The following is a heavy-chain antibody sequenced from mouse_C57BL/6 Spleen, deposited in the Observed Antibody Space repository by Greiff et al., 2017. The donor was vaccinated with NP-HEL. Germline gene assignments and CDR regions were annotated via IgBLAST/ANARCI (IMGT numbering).Heavy chain of an antibody. J-gene: IGHJ2*01. CDR2: ISSGGSYT. CDR1: GFTFSSYG. D-gene: IGHD2-4*01. Sequence: EVQVVESGGDLVKPGGSLKLSCAASGFTFSSYGMSWVRQTPDKRLEWVATISSGGSYTYYPDSVKGRFTISRDNAKNTLYLQMSSLKSEDTAMYYCARRDYGDYWGQGTTLTVSS. V-gene: IGHV5-6*01. CDR3: ARRDYGDY.